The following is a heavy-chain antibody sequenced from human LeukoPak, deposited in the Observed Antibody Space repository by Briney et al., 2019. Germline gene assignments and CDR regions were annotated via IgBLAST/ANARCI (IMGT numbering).Heavy chain of an antibody. CDR3: ARATIPDVLRYFDWLEAPDAFDI. D-gene: IGHD3-9*01. CDR1: GYTFTGYY. J-gene: IGHJ3*02. V-gene: IGHV1-2*02. Sequence: ASVKVSCKASGYTFTGYYMHWVRQAPGQGLEWMGWINPNSGGTNYAQKFQGRVTMTRDTSISTAYMELSRLRSDDTAVYYCARATIPDVLRYFDWLEAPDAFDIWGEGTMVTVSS. CDR2: INPNSGGT.